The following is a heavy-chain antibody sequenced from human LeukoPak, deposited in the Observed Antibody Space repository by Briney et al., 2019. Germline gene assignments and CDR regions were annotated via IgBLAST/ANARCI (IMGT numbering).Heavy chain of an antibody. V-gene: IGHV3-23*01. J-gene: IGHJ4*02. CDR3: ANLGYCSGGSCYSTDYFDY. D-gene: IGHD2-15*01. Sequence: GGSLRLSCAASGFTFSSYAMSWVRQVPGKGLEWVSAISGSGGGTYYADSVKGRFTISRDNSKNTLYLQMNSLRAEDTAVYYCANLGYCSGGSCYSTDYFDYWGQGTLVTVSS. CDR1: GFTFSSYA. CDR2: ISGSGGGT.